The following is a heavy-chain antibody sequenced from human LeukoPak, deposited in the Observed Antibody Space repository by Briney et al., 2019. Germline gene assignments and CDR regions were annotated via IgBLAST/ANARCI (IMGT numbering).Heavy chain of an antibody. CDR3: AKVNRYSGSYVYYFDY. J-gene: IGHJ4*02. CDR1: GFTFSSYA. V-gene: IGHV3-23*01. Sequence: GGSLRLSCAASGFTFSSYAMSWVRQAPGKGLEWVSAISGSGGSTYYADSVKGRFTISRDNSKNTLYLQMNSLRAEDTAVYYCAKVNRYSGSYVYYFDYWGQGTLVTVSS. CDR2: ISGSGGST. D-gene: IGHD1-26*01.